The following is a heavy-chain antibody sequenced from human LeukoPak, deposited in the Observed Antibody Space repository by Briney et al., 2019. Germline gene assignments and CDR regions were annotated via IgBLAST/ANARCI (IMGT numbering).Heavy chain of an antibody. J-gene: IGHJ3*02. V-gene: IGHV1-18*01. D-gene: IGHD2-2*01. Sequence: ASVKVSCKASGYTFTSYGISWVRQAPGQGLEWMGWISAYNGNTNYAQKLQGRVTMTTDTSTSTAYMELRSLRSDDTAVYYCARDVVVVPAAFPHAFDIWGQGTMVTVSS. CDR1: GYTFTSYG. CDR2: ISAYNGNT. CDR3: ARDVVVVPAAFPHAFDI.